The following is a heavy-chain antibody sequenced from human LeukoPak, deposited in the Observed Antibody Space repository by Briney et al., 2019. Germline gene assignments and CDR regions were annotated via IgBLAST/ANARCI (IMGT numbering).Heavy chain of an antibody. D-gene: IGHD6-13*01. CDR1: GYTFTSYG. CDR3: ARDREVKQQLVTDY. Sequence: GASVKVSCKASGYTFTSYGLSWVRQAPGQGLEWMGWISAYNGNRKYAQKFQDRVTMTTDTSTSTAYMELRSLRSDDTAVYYCARDREVKQQLVTDYWGQGTLVTVSS. V-gene: IGHV1-18*01. J-gene: IGHJ4*02. CDR2: ISAYNGNR.